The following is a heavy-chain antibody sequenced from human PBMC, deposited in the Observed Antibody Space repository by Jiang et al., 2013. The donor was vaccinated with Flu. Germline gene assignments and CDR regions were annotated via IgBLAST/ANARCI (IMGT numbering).Heavy chain of an antibody. D-gene: IGHD4-23*01. Sequence: EVKKPGSSVKVSCKASGGTFSSYAISWVRQAPGQGLEWMGGIIPIFGTANYAQKFQGRVTITADESTSTAYMELSSLRSEDTAVYYCAGGMTTVVTPAKWYFDLWGRGTLVTVSS. V-gene: IGHV1-69*01. CDR3: AGGMTTVVTPAKWYFDL. CDR2: IIPIFGTA. CDR1: GGTFSSYA. J-gene: IGHJ2*01.